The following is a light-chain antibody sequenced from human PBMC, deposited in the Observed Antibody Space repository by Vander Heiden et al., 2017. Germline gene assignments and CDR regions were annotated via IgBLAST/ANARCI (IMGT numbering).Light chain of an antibody. Sequence: EIVMTQSPATLSVSPGERATLSCRASQSVSSNLAWYQQKPGQAPRLLIYGASTRATGIPARFSGSGSGTEFTLTISSLQSEDFAVYYCQQYNNLGRTFGQGTKVEIK. CDR1: QSVSSN. J-gene: IGKJ1*01. CDR2: GAS. CDR3: QQYNNLGRT. V-gene: IGKV3-15*01.